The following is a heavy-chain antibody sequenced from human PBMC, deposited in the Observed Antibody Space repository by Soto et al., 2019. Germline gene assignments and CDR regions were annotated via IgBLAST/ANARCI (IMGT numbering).Heavy chain of an antibody. CDR2: INHSGST. CDR3: ARDRAVLLWFGEYQNFDY. Sequence: SETLSLTCAVYGGSFSGYYWSWIRQPPGKGLEWIGEINHSGSTNYNPSLKSRVTISVDTSKNQFSLKLSSVTAADTAVYYCARDRAVLLWFGEYQNFDYWGQGTLVTVSS. CDR1: GGSFSGYY. D-gene: IGHD3-10*01. V-gene: IGHV4-34*01. J-gene: IGHJ4*02.